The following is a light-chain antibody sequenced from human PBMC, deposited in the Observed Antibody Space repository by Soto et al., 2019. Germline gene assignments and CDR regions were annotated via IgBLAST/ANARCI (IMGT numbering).Light chain of an antibody. CDR1: QSVGSY. J-gene: IGKJ5*01. CDR2: DAS. CDR3: QQRSNWPPIT. V-gene: IGKV3-11*01. Sequence: EIVLTPSPSTLSLSPGERATLSCRASQSVGSYLAWYQQQPGQAPRLLIYDASNRATGIPARFSGSGSGTDFTLSISSLEPEDFAVYYCQQRSNWPPITFGQGTRLEI.